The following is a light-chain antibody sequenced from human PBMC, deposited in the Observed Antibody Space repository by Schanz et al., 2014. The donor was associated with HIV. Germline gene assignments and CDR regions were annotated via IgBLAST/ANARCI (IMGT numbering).Light chain of an antibody. CDR1: SSDVGGYNY. V-gene: IGLV2-8*01. Sequence: QSALIQPPSVSGSPGQSVTISCTGTSSDVGGYNYVSWYQQHPGKAPKLMIYDVTNRPSGVSDRFSGSKSGNTASLTVSGLQADDEADYYCSSFAGNNKLLFGGGTKLTVL. CDR3: SSFAGNNKLL. J-gene: IGLJ2*01. CDR2: DVT.